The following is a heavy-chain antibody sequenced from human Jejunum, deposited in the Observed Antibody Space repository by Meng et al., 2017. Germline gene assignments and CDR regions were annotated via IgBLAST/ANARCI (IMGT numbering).Heavy chain of an antibody. CDR2: INPDSGAT. J-gene: IGHJ5*02. CDR3: VRGADDPITVNWFDL. D-gene: IGHD3-3*01. Sequence: QVHVVPSGTEVKKPGSSVKVPCKASKYTFIRNYSHWVRQAPGPGREWMGRINPDSGATNYVQKFQGRVTMTRDMAISTAYMELTSLKYDDTAVYYCVRGADDPITVNWFDLWGQGTLVTVSS. CDR1: KYTFIRNY. V-gene: IGHV1-2*06.